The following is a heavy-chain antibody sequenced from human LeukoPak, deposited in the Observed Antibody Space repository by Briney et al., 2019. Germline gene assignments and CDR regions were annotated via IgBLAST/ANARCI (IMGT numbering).Heavy chain of an antibody. D-gene: IGHD3-10*02. Sequence: SETLSLTCTVSGGSISSFYWTWIRQPPGKGLEWIGYIYYSGSTNYNPSVKSRVTISVDTSKNQFSLKLSSVTAADTAVYYCARAVRGVITSRYYYYYMDVWGKGTTVTVSS. CDR1: GGSISSFY. J-gene: IGHJ6*03. CDR3: ARAVRGVITSRYYYYYMDV. V-gene: IGHV4-59*01. CDR2: IYYSGST.